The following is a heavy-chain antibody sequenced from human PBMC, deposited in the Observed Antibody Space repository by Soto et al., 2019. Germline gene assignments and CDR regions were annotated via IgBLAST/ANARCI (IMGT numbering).Heavy chain of an antibody. D-gene: IGHD1-1*01. CDR1: GYIFTSFG. CDR2: ISAYNDKA. V-gene: IGHV1-18*01. J-gene: IGHJ6*02. Sequence: ASVKVSCKVSGYIFTSFGISWVRQAPGQGLEWMGWISAYNDKASYAQNVQGRVTMNTDTSTSTAYMELRSLRSDDTAVYYCARRTRWNDVGYYQYRMDVWAQGTKGTVS. CDR3: ARRTRWNDVGYYQYRMDV.